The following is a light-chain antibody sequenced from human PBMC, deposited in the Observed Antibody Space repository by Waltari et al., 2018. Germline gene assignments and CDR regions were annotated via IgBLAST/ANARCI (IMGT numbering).Light chain of an antibody. CDR2: DAS. CDR1: QNITRP. CDR3: QQYRTLPET. V-gene: IGKV3-20*01. J-gene: IGKJ1*01. Sequence: EIEMTQSPCSLSSSAGERVTLSCRASQNITRPLAWYQQKPGQAPRLLIYDASTRPPGVPDRFSGSGSGTGFSLTISSLEPEDSAAYYCQQYRTLPETFVQGTKVEIK.